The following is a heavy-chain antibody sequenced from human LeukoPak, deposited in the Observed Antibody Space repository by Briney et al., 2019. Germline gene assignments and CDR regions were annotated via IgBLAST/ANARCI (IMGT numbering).Heavy chain of an antibody. J-gene: IGHJ5*02. CDR1: GYDFATYW. CDR3: ARTLQSYGHNYFDP. Sequence: HGESLKISCKGSGYDFATYWIGWVRQTPGKGLEWVGIIYPADSDTRYRPSFQGHVTISADYSISTAYLQWSSLKASDTAIYYCARTLQSYGHNYFDPWGQGTLVTVSS. V-gene: IGHV5-51*01. CDR2: IYPADSDT. D-gene: IGHD3-16*01.